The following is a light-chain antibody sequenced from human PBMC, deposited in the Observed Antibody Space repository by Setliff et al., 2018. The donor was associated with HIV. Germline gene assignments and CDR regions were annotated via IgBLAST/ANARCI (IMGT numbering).Light chain of an antibody. CDR1: NIESKS. V-gene: IGLV3-21*03. CDR2: DNS. Sequence: SSELTQPPSVSVAPGKTARITCGVNNIESKSVNWYQQKPGQAPVLVVYDNSDRPSGIPERCSGSNSGNTATLTISRVEAGDEADYYCQVWDSSSDHHVFGTGTKSPS. J-gene: IGLJ1*01. CDR3: QVWDSSSDHHV.